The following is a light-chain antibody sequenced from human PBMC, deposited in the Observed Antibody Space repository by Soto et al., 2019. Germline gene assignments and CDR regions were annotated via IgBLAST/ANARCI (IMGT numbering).Light chain of an antibody. CDR2: DDT. Sequence: SYELTQPPSVSVAPGQTTTITCGGNNIGSKSVHWYQQKPGQAPVLVVYDDTDRPSGIPERFSGSNSGNTATLSISRVEVGDEADYYCQVWESSSDQYVFGTGTKAPS. CDR3: QVWESSSDQYV. J-gene: IGLJ1*01. V-gene: IGLV3-21*02. CDR1: NIGSKS.